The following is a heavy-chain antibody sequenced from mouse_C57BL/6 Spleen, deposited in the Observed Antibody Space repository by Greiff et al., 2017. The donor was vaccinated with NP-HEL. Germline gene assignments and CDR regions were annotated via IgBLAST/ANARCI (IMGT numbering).Heavy chain of an antibody. CDR3: AGTDYAWFAY. Sequence: EVMLVESGGGLVKPGGSLKLSCAASGFTFSDYGMHWVRQAPEKGLEWVAYISSGSSTIYYADTVKGRFTISRDNAKNTLFLQMTSLRSEDTAMYYCAGTDYAWFAYWGQGTLVTVSA. V-gene: IGHV5-17*01. CDR1: GFTFSDYG. CDR2: ISSGSSTI. D-gene: IGHD2-4*01. J-gene: IGHJ3*01.